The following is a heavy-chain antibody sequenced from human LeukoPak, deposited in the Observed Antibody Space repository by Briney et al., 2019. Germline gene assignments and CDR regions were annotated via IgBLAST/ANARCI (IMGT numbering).Heavy chain of an antibody. Sequence: GGSLRLSCAASGFSFDDYGMSWVRQAPGKGLEWVSAISTTSTETHYADSVKGRFTISRDNSKNTLSLQMSSLRAEDTALYYCAKGSGNGYGSGPFDYWGQGILVTVSS. J-gene: IGHJ4*02. CDR2: ISTTSTET. V-gene: IGHV3-23*01. CDR1: GFSFDDYG. D-gene: IGHD3-10*01. CDR3: AKGSGNGYGSGPFDY.